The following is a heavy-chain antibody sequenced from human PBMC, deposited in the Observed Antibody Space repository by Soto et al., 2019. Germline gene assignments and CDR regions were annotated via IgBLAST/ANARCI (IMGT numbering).Heavy chain of an antibody. CDR2: IIPIFGTA. J-gene: IGHJ6*02. Sequence: QVQLVQSGAEVKKPGSSVKVSCKASGGTFSSYAISWVRQAPGQGLEWMGGIIPIFGTANYAQKFQGRVTITADESTSTAYMELSSLRSEDTAVYYCATYSNRDLYYYYGMDVWGQGTTVTVSS. CDR1: GGTFSSYA. V-gene: IGHV1-69*01. CDR3: ATYSNRDLYYYYGMDV. D-gene: IGHD4-4*01.